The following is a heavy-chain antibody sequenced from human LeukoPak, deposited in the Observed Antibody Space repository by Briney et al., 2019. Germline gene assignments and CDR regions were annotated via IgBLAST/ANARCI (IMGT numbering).Heavy chain of an antibody. J-gene: IGHJ5*02. CDR2: ISAYNGNT. V-gene: IGHV1-18*01. CDR1: GYTFTSYG. D-gene: IGHD5-24*01. CDR3: ASSRRPVSLRDDYNYWFDP. Sequence: GASVKVSCKASGYTFTSYGISWVRQAPGQGLEWMGWISAYNGNTNYAQKFQGRVTITADESTSTAYMELSSLRSEDTAVYYCASSRRPVSLRDDYNYWFDPWGQGTLVTVSS.